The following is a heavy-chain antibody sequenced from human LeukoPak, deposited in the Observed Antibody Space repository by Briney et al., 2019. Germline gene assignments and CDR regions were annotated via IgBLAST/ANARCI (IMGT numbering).Heavy chain of an antibody. D-gene: IGHD3-10*01. Sequence: SETLSLTCIVSGDSISNYFWSWLRQPAGKGLEWLGRIYSGGTTNYNPSLKSRVTMSVDTSKNQFSLKLSSVTAADTAVYYCARGLGSGLNWFDPWGQGTLVTVSS. J-gene: IGHJ5*02. CDR3: ARGLGSGLNWFDP. CDR1: GDSISNYF. V-gene: IGHV4-4*07. CDR2: IYSGGTT.